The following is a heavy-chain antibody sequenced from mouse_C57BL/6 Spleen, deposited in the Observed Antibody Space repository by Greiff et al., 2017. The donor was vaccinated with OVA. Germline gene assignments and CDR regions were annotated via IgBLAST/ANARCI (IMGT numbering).Heavy chain of an antibody. CDR1: GYTFTSYW. D-gene: IGHD2-5*01. CDR3: ARGNSNYDYYAMDD. CDR2: IYPGSGST. V-gene: IGHV1-55*01. Sequence: QVQLQQPGAELVKPGASVKMSCKASGYTFTSYWITWVKQRPGQGLEWIGDIYPGSGSTNYNEKFKSKATLTVDTASSTAYMQLSSLTSEDSAVYYCARGNSNYDYYAMDDWGQGTSVTVSS. J-gene: IGHJ4*01.